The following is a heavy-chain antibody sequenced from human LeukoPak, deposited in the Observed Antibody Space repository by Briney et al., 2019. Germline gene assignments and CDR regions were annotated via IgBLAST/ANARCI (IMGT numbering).Heavy chain of an antibody. CDR2: ISNGRDST. CDR3: ARDNSYGLDV. Sequence: QPGGSLRLSCAASGFTLSSYWMPWVRQAPGKGLGWVSHISNGRDSTAYADSVKGRFTISKDSAKNTLYLQMNSLRAEYTGVYLCARDNSYGLDVWGKGTTVTVSS. J-gene: IGHJ6*04. CDR1: GFTLSSYW. V-gene: IGHV3-74*01.